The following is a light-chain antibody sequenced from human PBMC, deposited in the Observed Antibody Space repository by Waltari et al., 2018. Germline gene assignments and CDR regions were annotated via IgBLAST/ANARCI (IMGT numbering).Light chain of an antibody. CDR2: YAS. CDR3: QVWDANNDPGV. Sequence: SYVLTQPPSVSVAPGKTARITCGGNNIGTKSVHWYQQKPGQAPILVISYASDRPSWVPVRFAGSNSGNTATLTISRVEAADEADYYCQVWDANNDPGVIGTWTEVTVL. V-gene: IGLV3-21*04. CDR1: NIGTKS. J-gene: IGLJ1*01.